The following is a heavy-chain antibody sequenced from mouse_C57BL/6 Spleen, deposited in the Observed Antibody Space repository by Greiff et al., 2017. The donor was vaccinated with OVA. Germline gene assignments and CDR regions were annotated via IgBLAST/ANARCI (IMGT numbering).Heavy chain of an antibody. CDR3: ARGGDGKRAYAMDY. CDR2: IYPGAGDT. Sequence: QVQLKKSGAELVKPGASVKISCKASGYSFSSYWMNWVKQRPGKGLEWIGQIYPGAGDTNYNGKFTGKATLTADKSSSTAYMQLSSLTSEDSAVYFCARGGDGKRAYAMDYWGQGTSVTVSS. D-gene: IGHD2-1*01. J-gene: IGHJ4*01. CDR1: GYSFSSYW. V-gene: IGHV1-80*01.